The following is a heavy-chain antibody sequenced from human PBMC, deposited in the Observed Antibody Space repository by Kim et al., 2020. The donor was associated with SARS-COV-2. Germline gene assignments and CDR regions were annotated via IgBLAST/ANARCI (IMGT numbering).Heavy chain of an antibody. Sequence: KSRVTISVDTSKNQFSLKLSSVTAADTAVYYCARGRGDILTGYLSNWFDPWGQGTLVTVSS. CDR3: ARGRGDILTGYLSNWFDP. V-gene: IGHV4-34*01. D-gene: IGHD3-9*01. J-gene: IGHJ5*02.